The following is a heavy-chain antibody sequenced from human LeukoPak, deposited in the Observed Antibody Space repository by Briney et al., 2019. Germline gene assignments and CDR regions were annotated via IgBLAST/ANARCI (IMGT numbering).Heavy chain of an antibody. J-gene: IGHJ4*02. CDR1: GFTFSSYW. CDR3: ARDRTGAGPTTFDF. Sequence: GGSLRLSCAAAGFTFSSYWMHWVRQVPGKGPVWVSRIDNDGSGTDYADSVRGRFTISRDNAKNPLYLQLNSLRVEDTAVYYCARDRTGAGPTTFDFWRQGTLVTVSS. D-gene: IGHD1-14*01. CDR2: IDNDGSGT. V-gene: IGHV3-74*01.